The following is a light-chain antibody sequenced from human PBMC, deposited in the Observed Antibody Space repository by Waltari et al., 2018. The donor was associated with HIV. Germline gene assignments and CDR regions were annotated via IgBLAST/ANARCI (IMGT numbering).Light chain of an antibody. V-gene: IGLV2-23*02. CDR1: SSSDSSYNL. CDR2: EVS. J-gene: IGLJ2*01. CDR3: CSYAGSSTPVV. Sequence: QSALTQPAPVSGSPRQSITISCTATSSSDSSYNLVSWYQQHPGNAPKLIIYEVSKRPSVVSNRFSGSKSGNTSSLTISGLQAEDEADYYCCSYAGSSTPVVFGGGTKLTVL.